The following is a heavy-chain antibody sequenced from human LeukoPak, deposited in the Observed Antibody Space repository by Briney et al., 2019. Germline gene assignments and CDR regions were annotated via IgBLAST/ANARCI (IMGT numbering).Heavy chain of an antibody. D-gene: IGHD3-10*01. V-gene: IGHV1-18*01. CDR1: GYTFTSYG. CDR3: ARGEGIRVNAFDI. CDR2: ISGYNGNT. Sequence: ASVKVFCKASGYTFTSYGISWVRQAPGQGLEWMGWISGYNGNTNYAQKFQGWVTMTRDTSISTAYMELSRLRSDDTAVYYCARGEGIRVNAFDIWGQGTMVTVSS. J-gene: IGHJ3*02.